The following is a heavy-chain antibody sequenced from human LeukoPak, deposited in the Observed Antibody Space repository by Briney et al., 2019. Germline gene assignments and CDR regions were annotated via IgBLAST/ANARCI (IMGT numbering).Heavy chain of an antibody. CDR3: ARAFTSSWYMDV. V-gene: IGHV4-39*07. Sequence: PSETLSLTCTVSGGSISSSSYYWGWIRQPPGKGLEWIGSIYYSGSTYYNPSLKSRVTISVDTSKNQFSLKLSSVTAADTAVYYCARAFTSSWYMDVWGKGTTVTISS. D-gene: IGHD6-13*01. CDR2: IYYSGST. CDR1: GGSISSSSYY. J-gene: IGHJ6*03.